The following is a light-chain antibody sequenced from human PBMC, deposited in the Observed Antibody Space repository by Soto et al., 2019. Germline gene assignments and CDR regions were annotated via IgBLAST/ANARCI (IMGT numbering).Light chain of an antibody. J-gene: IGKJ5*01. V-gene: IGKV3-11*01. Sequence: EIVLTQSPATLSLSPGERATLSCRASQSVSSYLAWYQQKPGQAPRLLIYDASNRATGIPARFSGSGSGTDFTLTISSLEPEEFAVYYCQQRSNWPITFGRGPRLEIK. CDR2: DAS. CDR1: QSVSSY. CDR3: QQRSNWPIT.